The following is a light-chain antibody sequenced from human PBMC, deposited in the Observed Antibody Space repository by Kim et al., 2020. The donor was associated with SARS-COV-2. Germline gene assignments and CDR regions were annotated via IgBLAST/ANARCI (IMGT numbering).Light chain of an antibody. CDR1: SSTNGGAED. CDR2: RNI. V-gene: IGLV1-40*03. J-gene: IGLJ2*01. CDR3: QSFDISLRDHVV. Sequence: VTTSCTGNSSTNGGAEDVLWCHQLPAAAPQLLLYRNINRPPGVPDRFSAAKSCASAALAITGLQAEDDADYFCQSFDISLRDHVVFGGGTKLTVL.